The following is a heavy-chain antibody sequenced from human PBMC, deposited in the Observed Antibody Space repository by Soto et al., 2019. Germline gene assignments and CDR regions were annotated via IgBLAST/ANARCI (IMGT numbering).Heavy chain of an antibody. CDR1: GDSVSSPSAT. D-gene: IGHD3-22*01. CDR3: LSSGYHYALDY. V-gene: IGHV6-1*01. CDR2: TRYTSKWSY. J-gene: IGHJ4*02. Sequence: SQTLSLTCAISGDSVSSPSATWEWIRQSPSRGLEWLGRTRYTSKWSYEYALSVKGRITISPDTSKNHFSLQLDSVTREDTAVYYCLSSGYHYALDYWGQGTPVTVSS.